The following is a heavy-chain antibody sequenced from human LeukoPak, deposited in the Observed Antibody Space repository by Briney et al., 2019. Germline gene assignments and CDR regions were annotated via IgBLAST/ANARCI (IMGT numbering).Heavy chain of an antibody. CDR1: GGSFSGYY. Sequence: SETLSLTCAVYGGSFSGYYWSWIRQPPGKGLEWIGEINHSGSTNYNPSLKSRVTISVDTSKNQFSLKLSSVTAADTAVYYCARGALWSGHVDYWGQGTLVTVSS. D-gene: IGHD3-3*01. J-gene: IGHJ4*02. V-gene: IGHV4-34*01. CDR2: INHSGST. CDR3: ARGALWSGHVDY.